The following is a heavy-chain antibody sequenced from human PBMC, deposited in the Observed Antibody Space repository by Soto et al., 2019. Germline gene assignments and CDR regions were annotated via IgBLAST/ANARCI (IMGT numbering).Heavy chain of an antibody. D-gene: IGHD6-19*01. CDR3: ARKGSGWSEIDC. V-gene: IGHV1-8*01. J-gene: IGHJ4*02. CDR1: GYTFTSYD. CDR2: MNPNSVNT. Sequence: QVQLVQSGAEVKKPGASVKVSCKASGYTFTSYDINWVRQATGQGLEWMGWMNPNSVNTGYAQKFQGRVTMTRNTSISTSYLEGSGLRSEDTAVYYCARKGSGWSEIDCWGQGTLVTVSS.